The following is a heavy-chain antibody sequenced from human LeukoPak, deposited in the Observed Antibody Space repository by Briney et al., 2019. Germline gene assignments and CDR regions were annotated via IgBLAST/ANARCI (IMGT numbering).Heavy chain of an antibody. Sequence: PGGSLRLSCAASGFTFSSYAMHWVRQAPGKGLEWVAVISYDGSNKYYADSVKGRFTISRDNSKNTLYLQMNSLRAEDTAVYYCARDPGSTAIWGQGTLVTVSS. CDR1: GFTFSSYA. V-gene: IGHV3-30*01. D-gene: IGHD1-26*01. CDR3: ARDPGSTAI. CDR2: ISYDGSNK. J-gene: IGHJ4*02.